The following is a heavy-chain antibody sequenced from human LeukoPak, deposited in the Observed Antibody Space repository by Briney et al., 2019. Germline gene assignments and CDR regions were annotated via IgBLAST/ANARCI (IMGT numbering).Heavy chain of an antibody. Sequence: GGSLRISCAVSGCTLSGYGMHWVRQAPGKGLEWVSFIRYDDSNKFYADSVKGRFAISRDNSKNTLYLQMNSLTIDDTAVYYCAKGGGYYDSRLDYWGQGTLVTVSS. J-gene: IGHJ4*02. D-gene: IGHD3-22*01. CDR1: GCTLSGYG. CDR2: IRYDDSNK. V-gene: IGHV3-30*02. CDR3: AKGGGYYDSRLDY.